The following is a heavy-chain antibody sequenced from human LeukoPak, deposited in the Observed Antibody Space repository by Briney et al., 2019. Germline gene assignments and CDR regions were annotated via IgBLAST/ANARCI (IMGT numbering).Heavy chain of an antibody. Sequence: GGSLRLSCAVSGLTFSSSWMDWVRQAPGKGLEWVASINPDGNKKYSADSVKGRFTISRDNAENTLYLQMNSLRAEDTALYYCARSQSGVFDVWGQGTMVTVSS. CDR1: GLTFSSSW. D-gene: IGHD2-8*01. CDR2: INPDGNKK. V-gene: IGHV3-7*01. CDR3: ARSQSGVFDV. J-gene: IGHJ3*01.